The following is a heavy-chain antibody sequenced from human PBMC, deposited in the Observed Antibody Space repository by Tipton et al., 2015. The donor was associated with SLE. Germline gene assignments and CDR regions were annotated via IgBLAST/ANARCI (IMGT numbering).Heavy chain of an antibody. V-gene: IGHV3-20*04. CDR2: INWNGLTT. CDR1: GFTFDDYG. D-gene: IGHD6-13*01. J-gene: IGHJ6*02. CDR3: ARDRDPSSSWYNYYYYYGTDV. Sequence: SLRLSCAASGFTFDDYGMNWVRQAPGKGLEWVSHINWNGLTTSYADSVKGRFTISRDNSKNTLYLQMNSLRAEDTAVYYCARDRDPSSSWYNYYYYYGTDVWGQGTTVTVSS.